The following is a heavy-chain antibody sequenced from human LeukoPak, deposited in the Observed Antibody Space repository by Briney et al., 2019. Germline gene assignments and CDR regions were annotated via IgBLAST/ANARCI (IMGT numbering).Heavy chain of an antibody. Sequence: LGGSLRLSCAASGFTFSSYAMSWVRQAPGKGLEWVSGISGSGGSTYYADSVKGRFTISRDNSKNTLYLQMNSLRAEDTAVYYCARDGPPDIVVVPAAMWGDAFDIWGQGTMVTVSS. D-gene: IGHD2-2*01. CDR1: GFTFSSYA. V-gene: IGHV3-23*01. J-gene: IGHJ3*02. CDR2: ISGSGGST. CDR3: ARDGPPDIVVVPAAMWGDAFDI.